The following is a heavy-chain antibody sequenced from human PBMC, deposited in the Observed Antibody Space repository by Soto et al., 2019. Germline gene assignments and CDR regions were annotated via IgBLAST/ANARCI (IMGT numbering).Heavy chain of an antibody. D-gene: IGHD2-2*01. CDR3: ASPSHCSSTSCYGRDAFDI. Sequence: QVQLVQSGAEVKKPGSSVKVSCKASGGTFSSYTISWVRQAPGQGLEWMGRIIPILGIANYAQKFQGRVTITQDKSTSTANMELSSLRSEDTAVYYCASPSHCSSTSCYGRDAFDIWGQGTMVTVSS. J-gene: IGHJ3*02. CDR2: IIPILGIA. V-gene: IGHV1-69*02. CDR1: GGTFSSYT.